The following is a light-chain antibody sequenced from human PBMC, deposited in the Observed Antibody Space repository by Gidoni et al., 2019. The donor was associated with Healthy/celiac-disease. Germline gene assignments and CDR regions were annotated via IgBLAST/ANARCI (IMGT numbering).Light chain of an antibody. CDR2: EVS. CDR3: SSHTSSSTLVV. Sequence: QPALTHPASVSRSPGPSITISCTGTSSDVGGYNYVSWYQQHPGKAHKLMIYEVSNRPSGVSNRLSGSKSGNTATLTMSGRQAEDEADDYCSSHTSSSTLVVFGGGTKLTVL. CDR1: SSDVGGYNY. J-gene: IGLJ2*01. V-gene: IGLV2-14*01.